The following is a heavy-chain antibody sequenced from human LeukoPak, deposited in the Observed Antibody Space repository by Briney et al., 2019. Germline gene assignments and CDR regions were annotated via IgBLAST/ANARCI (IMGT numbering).Heavy chain of an antibody. V-gene: IGHV3-30*18. CDR3: AKDPSHYYDSSGYYFDY. CDR1: GFTFSSYG. CDR2: ISYDGSNK. Sequence: GGSLRLSCAASGFTFSSYGMHWVRQAPGKGLEWVAVISYDGSNKYYADSVKGRFTISRDNSKNTLYLQMNSLRAEDTAVYYCAKDPSHYYDSSGYYFDYWGQGTLVTVSS. J-gene: IGHJ4*02. D-gene: IGHD3-22*01.